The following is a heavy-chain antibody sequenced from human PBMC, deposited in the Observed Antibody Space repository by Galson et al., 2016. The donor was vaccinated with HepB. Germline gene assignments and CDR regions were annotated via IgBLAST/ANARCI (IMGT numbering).Heavy chain of an antibody. CDR1: GFTFRSYT. CDR3: ARAQGDRSGDDGHFDY. CDR2: ISPSSRYK. V-gene: IGHV3-21*01. Sequence: SLRLSCAASGFTFRSYTMNWVRQAPGKGLEWVSSISPSSRYKHWAGSLEGRFGISRDNASNSVYLQLNSLRAEDTAVYYCARAQGDRSGDDGHFDYWGQGTLVTVSS. D-gene: IGHD3-10*01. J-gene: IGHJ4*02.